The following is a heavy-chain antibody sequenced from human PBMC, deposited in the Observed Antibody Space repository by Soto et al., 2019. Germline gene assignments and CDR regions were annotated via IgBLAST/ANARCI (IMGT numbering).Heavy chain of an antibody. V-gene: IGHV4-4*02. CDR3: ARGGYYFYMDV. CDR2: IHHSGST. Sequence: QVQLQESGPGLVKPSETLSLTCAVSGGSISISNWWSWVRQTPGKGLEWIGQIHHSGSTNYSPSLTSRVTILVDKSKNQFSQKMNSVTAADTAEYYCARGGYYFYMDVWGKGTTVTVSS. J-gene: IGHJ6*03. D-gene: IGHD1-26*01. CDR1: GGSISISNW.